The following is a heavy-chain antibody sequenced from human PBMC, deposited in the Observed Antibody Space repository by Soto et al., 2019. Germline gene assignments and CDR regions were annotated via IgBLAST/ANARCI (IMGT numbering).Heavy chain of an antibody. CDR2: VYDNGRP. J-gene: IGHJ4*02. D-gene: IGHD3-9*01. V-gene: IGHV4-59*01. CDR3: ARGVGSSPPRY. Sequence: SETLSLTCTISGGSISVYYWSWIRQSPRQGLEWIGYVYDNGRPYYSPSLKSRVTISADTPKNQISLKLPSATAADTAVYYCARGVGSSPPRYWGRGTLVTVSS. CDR1: GGSISVYY.